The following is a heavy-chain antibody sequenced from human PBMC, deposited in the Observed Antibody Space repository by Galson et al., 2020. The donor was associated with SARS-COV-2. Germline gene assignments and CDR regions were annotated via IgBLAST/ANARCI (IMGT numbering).Heavy chain of an antibody. CDR2: ISYDGSNK. J-gene: IGHJ4*02. Sequence: GESLKISCAASGFTFGSYAMHWVRQAPGKGLEWVAVISYDGSNKYYADSVKGRFTISRDNSKNTLYLQMNSLRAEDTAVYYCAKDGSYGYLGPFDYWGQGTLVTVSS. CDR1: GFTFGSYA. V-gene: IGHV3-30*04. D-gene: IGHD5-18*01. CDR3: AKDGSYGYLGPFDY.